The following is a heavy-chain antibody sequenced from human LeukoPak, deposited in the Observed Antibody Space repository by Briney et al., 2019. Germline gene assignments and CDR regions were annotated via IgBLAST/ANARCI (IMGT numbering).Heavy chain of an antibody. Sequence: SETLSLTCTVSGDSISTSNSYWGWIRQPPGKGLEWIGSIYYSGNTYYNASLKSRVTISVDTSKNQFSLKLSSVTAADTAVYYCARGDIRGLAVAFYKRKKYYFDYWGQGTLVTVSS. D-gene: IGHD6-19*01. J-gene: IGHJ4*02. CDR2: IYYSGNT. CDR1: GDSISTSNSY. V-gene: IGHV4-39*07. CDR3: ARGDIRGLAVAFYKRKKYYFDY.